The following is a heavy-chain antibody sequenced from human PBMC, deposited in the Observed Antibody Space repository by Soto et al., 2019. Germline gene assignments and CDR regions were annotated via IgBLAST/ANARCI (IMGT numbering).Heavy chain of an antibody. CDR3: ARDRRAAAPPNWFDP. V-gene: IGHV3-21*01. D-gene: IGHD6-13*01. Sequence: GSLRLSCAASGFTFSSYSMNWVRQAPGKGLEWVSSISSSSSYIYYADSVKGRFTISRDNAKNSLYLQMNSLRAEDTAVYYCARDRRAAAPPNWFDPWGQGTLVTVSS. CDR2: ISSSSSYI. J-gene: IGHJ5*02. CDR1: GFTFSSYS.